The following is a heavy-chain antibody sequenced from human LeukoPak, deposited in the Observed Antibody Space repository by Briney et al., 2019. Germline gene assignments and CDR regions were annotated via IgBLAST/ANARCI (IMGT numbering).Heavy chain of an antibody. D-gene: IGHD6-19*01. CDR3: ARGEIVAVAGTTGGYYYYGMDV. J-gene: IGHJ6*04. V-gene: IGHV1-69*13. CDR2: IIPIFGTA. CDR1: GGTFSSYA. Sequence: VKVSCKASGGTFSSYAISWVRQAPGQGLEWMGGIIPIFGTANYAQKFQGRVTTTADESTSTAYMELSSLRSEDTAVYYCARGEIVAVAGTTGGYYYYGMDVWGKGTTVTVSS.